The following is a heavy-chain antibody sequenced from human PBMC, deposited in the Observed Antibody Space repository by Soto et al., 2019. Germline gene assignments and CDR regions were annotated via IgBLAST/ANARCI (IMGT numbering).Heavy chain of an antibody. CDR3: ARGVWGSSWYDY. D-gene: IGHD6-13*01. Sequence: GASVKVSCKASGYTFAGNYMQWVRQAPGQGLEWMGWINPNSGGTNYAQKFQGWVTMTRDTSTSTAYMELSRLRSDDTAVYYCARGVWGSSWYDYWGQGTLVTVSS. V-gene: IGHV1-2*04. J-gene: IGHJ4*02. CDR2: INPNSGGT. CDR1: GYTFAGNY.